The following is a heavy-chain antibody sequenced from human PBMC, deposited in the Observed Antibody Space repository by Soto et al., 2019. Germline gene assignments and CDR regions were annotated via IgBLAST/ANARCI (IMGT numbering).Heavy chain of an antibody. CDR3: AGTVAGRSYQPIDF. CDR1: GYTFTSYD. CDR2: MNPNSGNT. Sequence: QVQLVQSGAEVKKPGASVKVSCKASGYTFTSYDINWVRQATGQGLEWMGWMNPNSGNTGYAQKFQGRVTMTRDTXXNAAYMELSSLRSEDTAVYYCAGTVAGRSYQPIDFWGQGTLVTDSS. D-gene: IGHD2-15*01. J-gene: IGHJ4*02. V-gene: IGHV1-8*01.